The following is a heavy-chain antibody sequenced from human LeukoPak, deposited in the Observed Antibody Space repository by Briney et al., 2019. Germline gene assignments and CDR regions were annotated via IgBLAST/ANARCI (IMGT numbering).Heavy chain of an antibody. CDR2: IWYDGGNK. Sequence: PGRSLRLSCAASGFTFSSYGMHWVCQAPGKGLEWVAVIWYDGGNKYYADSVKGRFTISRDNSKNTLYLQMNSPRAEDTAVYYCARDRGTVVVFDYWGQGTLVTVSS. V-gene: IGHV3-33*01. CDR3: ARDRGTVVVFDY. D-gene: IGHD4-23*01. CDR1: GFTFSSYG. J-gene: IGHJ4*02.